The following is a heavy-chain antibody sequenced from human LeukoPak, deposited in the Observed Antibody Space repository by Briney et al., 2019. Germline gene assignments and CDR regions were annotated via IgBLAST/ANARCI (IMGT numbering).Heavy chain of an antibody. V-gene: IGHV3-11*01. J-gene: IGHJ3*02. CDR1: GFTFSDYY. Sequence: GGSLRLSCAASGFTFSDYYMSWIRQAPGKGLEWVSYISSSGSTIYYADSVKGRFTISRDNAKNSLYLQMNSLRAEDTAVYYCTTDPPSLGWFGESTLDIWGQGTMVTVSS. CDR3: TTDPPSLGWFGESTLDI. CDR2: ISSSGSTI. D-gene: IGHD3-10*01.